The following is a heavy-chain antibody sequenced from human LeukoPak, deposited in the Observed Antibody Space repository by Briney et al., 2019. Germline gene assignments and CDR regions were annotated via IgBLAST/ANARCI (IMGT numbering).Heavy chain of an antibody. V-gene: IGHV1-8*03. Sequence: ASVKVSCKASGYTFSNNDVNWVRQATGQGLERMGWMNPISGNTGFAQKFQGRVTITRITSISTAYMEMSSLRSDDTAVYYYVRGAKCSGADCDSTKEYVYYFDYWGQGTLVTVSS. CDR1: GYTFSNND. D-gene: IGHD6-25*01. CDR3: VRGAKCSGADCDSTKEYVYYFDY. CDR2: MNPISGNT. J-gene: IGHJ4*02.